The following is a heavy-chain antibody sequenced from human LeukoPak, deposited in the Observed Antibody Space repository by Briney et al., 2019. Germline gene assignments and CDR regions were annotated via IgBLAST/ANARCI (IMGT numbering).Heavy chain of an antibody. CDR1: GFTFAAYA. CDR3: AKDKGGSYQSLDY. D-gene: IGHD1-26*01. CDR2: ISWNSGSR. Sequence: GRSLRLSCAASGFTFAAYAMHWVRQAPGKGLEWVSGISWNSGSRGYADSVKGRFTISRDNTNNSLYLQMNSLRAEDTALYYCAKDKGGSYQSLDYWGQGPLVTVSS. J-gene: IGHJ4*02. V-gene: IGHV3-9*01.